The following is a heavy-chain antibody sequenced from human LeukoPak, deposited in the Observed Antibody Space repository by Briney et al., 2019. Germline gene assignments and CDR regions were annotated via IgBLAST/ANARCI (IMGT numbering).Heavy chain of an antibody. D-gene: IGHD3-10*01. CDR1: GGTFISYA. V-gene: IGHV1-69*05. CDR2: IIPIFGTA. CDR3: ASNISGPRKGNLYYYYYYMDV. J-gene: IGHJ6*03. Sequence: GASVKVSCKASGGTFISYAISWVRQAPGQGLEWMGGIIPIFGTANYAQKFQGRVTITTDESTSTAYMELSSLRSEDTAVYYCASNISGPRKGNLYYYYYYMDVWGKGTTVTVSS.